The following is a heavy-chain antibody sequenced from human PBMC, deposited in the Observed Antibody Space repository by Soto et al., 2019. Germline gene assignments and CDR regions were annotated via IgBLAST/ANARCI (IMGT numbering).Heavy chain of an antibody. CDR3: ARDSGSGYFDY. V-gene: IGHV1-18*01. Sequence: XXVKVSCKASGYTFTTYGISWVRQAPGQGLEWMAWXSAYNXNPNYETKLQXXVTLTTDXXTSNAYIEMRSLRPDDTAVYYCARDSGSGYFDYWGQGTLVTVSS. D-gene: IGHD5-12*01. J-gene: IGHJ4*02. CDR2: XSAYNXNP. CDR1: GYTFTTYG.